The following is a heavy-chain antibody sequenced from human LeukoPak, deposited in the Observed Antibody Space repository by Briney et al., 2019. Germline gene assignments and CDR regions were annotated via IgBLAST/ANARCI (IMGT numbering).Heavy chain of an antibody. V-gene: IGHV1-18*01. Sequence: ASVKVSCKASGYTFTSYGISWVRQAPGQGLEWMGWISAYNGNTNYAQKPQGRVTMTTDTSTSTAYMELRSLRSDDTAVYYCARDAGYYDSSGYYKGSWFDPWGQGTLVTVSS. D-gene: IGHD3-22*01. CDR1: GYTFTSYG. J-gene: IGHJ5*02. CDR2: ISAYNGNT. CDR3: ARDAGYYDSSGYYKGSWFDP.